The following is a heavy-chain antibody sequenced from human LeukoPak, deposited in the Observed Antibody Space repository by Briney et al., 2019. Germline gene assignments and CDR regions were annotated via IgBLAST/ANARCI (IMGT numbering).Heavy chain of an antibody. CDR1: GFTFSSYG. CDR3: ARELREHGVFDI. J-gene: IGHJ3*02. Sequence: GGSLRLSCAASGFTFSSYGMSWVRQAPGKGLEWVSAISGSGGSTYYAASVKGRFSISRDNSKNTVYLQMNSLRAEDTALYYCARELREHGVFDIWGQGTMVTVSS. V-gene: IGHV3-23*01. D-gene: IGHD1-26*01. CDR2: ISGSGGST.